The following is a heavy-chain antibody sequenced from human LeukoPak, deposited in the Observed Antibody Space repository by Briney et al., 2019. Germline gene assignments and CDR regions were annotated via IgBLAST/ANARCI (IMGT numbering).Heavy chain of an antibody. CDR3: ARVNLQGVPSP. CDR1: GGSTSSRDYF. CDR2: IYYSGTT. J-gene: IGHJ5*02. D-gene: IGHD3-16*01. V-gene: IGHV4-39*01. Sequence: SETLSLTCTVAGGSTSSRDYFWGWIRQPPGKGLEWIASIYYSGTTHYNPSHQSRVTMSVDTSKNQFSLKLNSVTAVDTAVYYCARVNLQGVPSPWGQGILVTVSS.